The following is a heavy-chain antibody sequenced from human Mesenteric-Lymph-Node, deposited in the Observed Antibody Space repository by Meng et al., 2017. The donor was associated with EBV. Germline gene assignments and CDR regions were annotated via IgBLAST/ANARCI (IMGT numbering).Heavy chain of an antibody. Sequence: QAQFQVSGPGLVKPSGTLSLTCAVSGGSISSSYWWIWVRQPPGKGLEWIGEIYHSGSTNYNPSLKSRVTISLDKSKNQFSLKLSSVTAADTAVYYCARAPLYGDNDWFDPWGQGTLVTVSS. CDR1: GGSISSSYW. CDR2: IYHSGST. CDR3: ARAPLYGDNDWFDP. D-gene: IGHD4-17*01. V-gene: IGHV4-4*02. J-gene: IGHJ5*02.